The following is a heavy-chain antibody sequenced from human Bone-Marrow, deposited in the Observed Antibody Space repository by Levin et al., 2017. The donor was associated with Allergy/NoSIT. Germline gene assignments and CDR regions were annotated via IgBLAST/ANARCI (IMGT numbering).Heavy chain of an antibody. D-gene: IGHD4-17*01. V-gene: IGHV4-28*01. Sequence: PGGSLRLSCAVSGYSISSSHWWAWIRQPPGKGLEWIGYIYYSGNTYYNPSLKSRVTMSVDTSKNQFSLTLSSVTAVDTAVYYCARKVSGDDAFDLWGQGTMVTVSS. CDR2: IYYSGNT. CDR3: ARKVSGDDAFDL. CDR1: GYSISSSHW. J-gene: IGHJ3*01.